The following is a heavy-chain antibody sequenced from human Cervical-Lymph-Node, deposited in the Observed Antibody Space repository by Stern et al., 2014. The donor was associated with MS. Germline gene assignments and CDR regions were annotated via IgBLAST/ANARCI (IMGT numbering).Heavy chain of an antibody. J-gene: IGHJ4*02. V-gene: IGHV5-51*01. CDR1: GYVFTTYW. D-gene: IGHD7-27*01. CDR2: ILLGDSDP. Sequence: EVQLLESGAEVKKPGESLRISCKASGYVFTTYWIGWVRQLSGNGLEWMGHILLGDSDPIYSPSFQGQVTISADKSITTAYLHWSSLRASDTAIYYCATSLGDYVANWGQGTLVTVSS. CDR3: ATSLGDYVAN.